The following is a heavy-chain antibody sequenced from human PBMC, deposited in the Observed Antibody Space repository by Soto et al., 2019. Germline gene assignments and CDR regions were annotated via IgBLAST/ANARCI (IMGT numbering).Heavy chain of an antibody. V-gene: IGHV1-69*01. Sequence: QVQLVQSGAEVKKPGSSVKVSCKASGGTFSSYAISWVRQAPGQGLEWMGGIIPIFGTANYAQKFQGRVTITADESTSTAYMELSSLRSEDTAVYSCARDLTRGGPGYIGYDPGYWGQGTLVTVSS. CDR2: IIPIFGTA. CDR3: ARDLTRGGPGYIGYDPGY. J-gene: IGHJ4*02. CDR1: GGTFSSYA. D-gene: IGHD5-12*01.